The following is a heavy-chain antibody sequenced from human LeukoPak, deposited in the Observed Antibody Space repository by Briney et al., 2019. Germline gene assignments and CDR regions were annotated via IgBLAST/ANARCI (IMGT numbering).Heavy chain of an antibody. CDR3: AGCQNQWGLRFYYYYYYMDV. Sequence: PGGSLRLSCAASEFTFSSYSMNWVRQAPGKGLGWVSSISSTSSYIYYADSVKGRFTISRDNAKNSLYLQMNSLRAEDTAVYYCAGCQNQWGLRFYYYYYYMDVWGKGTTVTISS. D-gene: IGHD5-12*01. CDR2: ISSTSSYI. CDR1: EFTFSSYS. V-gene: IGHV3-21*01. J-gene: IGHJ6*03.